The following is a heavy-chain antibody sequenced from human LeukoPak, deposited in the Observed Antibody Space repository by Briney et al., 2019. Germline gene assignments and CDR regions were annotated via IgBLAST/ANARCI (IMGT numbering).Heavy chain of an antibody. J-gene: IGHJ6*02. V-gene: IGHV4-59*01. D-gene: IGHD5-18*01. Sequence: SETLSLTCTVSGGSISSYYWSWIRQPPGKGLEWIGYIYYSGSTNYNPSLKSRVTISVDTSKNQFSLKLSPVTAADTAVYYCARDYRVGYSYGDFYGMDVWGQGTTVTVSS. CDR2: IYYSGST. CDR1: GGSISSYY. CDR3: ARDYRVGYSYGDFYGMDV.